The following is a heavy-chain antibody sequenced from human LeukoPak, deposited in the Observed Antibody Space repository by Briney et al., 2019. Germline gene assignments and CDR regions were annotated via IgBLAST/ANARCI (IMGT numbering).Heavy chain of an antibody. D-gene: IGHD4-23*01. CDR1: GGSFSGYY. V-gene: IGHV4-34*01. CDR3: ARGAPRYGGSY. J-gene: IGHJ4*02. Sequence: SETLSLTCAVYGGSFSGYYWSWIRQPPGKGLEWIGEINHSGSTNYNPSLKSRVTISVDTSKNQFPLKLSSVTAADTAVYYCARGAPRYGGSYWGQGTLVTVSS. CDR2: INHSGST.